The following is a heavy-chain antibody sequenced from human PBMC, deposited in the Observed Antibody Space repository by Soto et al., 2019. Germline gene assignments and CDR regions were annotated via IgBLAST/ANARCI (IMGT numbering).Heavy chain of an antibody. CDR1: GGSVRSSGYY. CDR3: ARGFSSGYLGNWFDP. D-gene: IGHD3-22*01. CDR2: IYYSGST. J-gene: IGHJ5*02. V-gene: IGHV4-31*03. Sequence: QVQLQESGPGLVKPTQTLSLTCTVSGGSVRSSGYYCSWIRQLPGKGPEWIGHIYYSGSTSYNPSLKSRVTISVDKSKNQFSLNLSSVTAADTAVYYCARGFSSGYLGNWFDPWGQGTLVTVSS.